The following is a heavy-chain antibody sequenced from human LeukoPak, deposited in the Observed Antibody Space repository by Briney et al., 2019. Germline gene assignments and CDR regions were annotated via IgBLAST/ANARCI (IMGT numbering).Heavy chain of an antibody. J-gene: IGHJ4*02. V-gene: IGHV3-7*03. CDR2: IKQDGGGT. D-gene: IGHD1-26*01. CDR3: AKEYSGSFSPFPTYFDY. CDR1: GFTFSNYC. Sequence: GGSLRLSCAASGFTFSNYCMSWVRQAPGKGLEWVANIKQDGGGTYYVDSLKGRFTISRDNAKNSLYLQMNSLRAEDTAVYYCAKEYSGSFSPFPTYFDYWGQGTQVTVSS.